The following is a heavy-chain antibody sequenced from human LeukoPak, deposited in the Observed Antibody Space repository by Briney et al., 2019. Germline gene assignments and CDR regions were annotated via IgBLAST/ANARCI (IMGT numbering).Heavy chain of an antibody. CDR1: GFIVSQNY. J-gene: IGHJ4*02. CDR3: AKDLDIVATIPAYFDY. Sequence: GGSLRLSCAASGFIVSQNYMSWVRQAPGKGLEWVSAISGSGGSTYYAGSVKGRFTISRDNSKNTLYLQMNSLRAEDTAVYYCAKDLDIVATIPAYFDYWGQGTLVTVSS. CDR2: ISGSGGST. D-gene: IGHD5-12*01. V-gene: IGHV3-23*01.